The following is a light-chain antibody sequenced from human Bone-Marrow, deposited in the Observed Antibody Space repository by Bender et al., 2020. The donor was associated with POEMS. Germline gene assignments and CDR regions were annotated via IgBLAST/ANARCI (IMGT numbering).Light chain of an antibody. J-gene: IGLJ3*02. Sequence: QSVLTQPPSASGTPGQRVTISCSGGSSNIGAHAVNWYQHLPGTPPKLLIYSSHRRPSEVPDRFSGSRSGTSASLAISGLQSEDEADYYCAVWDDSLNGWVFGGGTKLTV. CDR3: AVWDDSLNGWV. CDR1: SSNIGAHA. V-gene: IGLV1-44*01. CDR2: SSH.